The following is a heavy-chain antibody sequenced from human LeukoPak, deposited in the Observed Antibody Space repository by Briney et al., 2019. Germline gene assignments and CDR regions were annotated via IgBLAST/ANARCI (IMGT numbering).Heavy chain of an antibody. J-gene: IGHJ4*02. Sequence: ASVKVSCKASGYTFTSYGISWVRQAPGQGLEWMGWISAYNGNTNYAQKLQGRVTMTTDTSTSTAYMELRSLRSDDTAVYYCARDRTGTYCGGDCFYFDYWGQGTLVTVSS. CDR3: ARDRTGTYCGGDCFYFDY. CDR1: GYTFTSYG. V-gene: IGHV1-18*01. CDR2: ISAYNGNT. D-gene: IGHD2-21*02.